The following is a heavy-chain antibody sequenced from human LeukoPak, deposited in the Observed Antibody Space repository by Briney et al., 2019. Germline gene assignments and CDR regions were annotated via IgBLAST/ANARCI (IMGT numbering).Heavy chain of an antibody. J-gene: IGHJ4*02. CDR1: GGSISAYY. Sequence: PSETLSLTCTVSGGSISAYYWSWIRQPPGKGLEWIGEINHSGGTNYNPSLKSRVTISVDTSKNQFSLKLSSVTAADTAVYYCARGALSPYDSSGYGLSYWGQGTLVTVSS. CDR2: INHSGGT. D-gene: IGHD3-22*01. CDR3: ARGALSPYDSSGYGLSY. V-gene: IGHV4-34*01.